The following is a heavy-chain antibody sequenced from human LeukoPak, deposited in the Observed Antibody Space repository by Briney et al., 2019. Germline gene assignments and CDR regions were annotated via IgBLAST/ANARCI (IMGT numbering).Heavy chain of an antibody. CDR3: ARARITMVRGVTDDY. V-gene: IGHV4-34*01. J-gene: IGHJ4*02. CDR1: GGSFSGYY. CDR2: INHSGST. D-gene: IGHD3-10*01. Sequence: PSETLSLTCAVYGGSFSGYYWSWIRQPPGKGLEWIGEINHSGSTNYSPSLKSRVTISVDTSKNQFSLKLSSVTAADTAVYYCARARITMVRGVTDDYWGQGTLVTVSS.